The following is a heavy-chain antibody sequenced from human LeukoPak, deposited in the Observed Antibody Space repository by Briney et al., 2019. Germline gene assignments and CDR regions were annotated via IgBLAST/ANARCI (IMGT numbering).Heavy chain of an antibody. CDR3: ARDPELDY. Sequence: GGSLRLSCAASGFTFSTYNMNWVRQAPGKGLEWVSYISTASGTIYYADSVKGRFTTSRDNARNSLFLQMNSLRDEDTAIYYCARDPELDYWGQGTLVTVSS. CDR2: ISTASGTI. J-gene: IGHJ4*02. CDR1: GFTFSTYN. V-gene: IGHV3-48*02. D-gene: IGHD1-14*01.